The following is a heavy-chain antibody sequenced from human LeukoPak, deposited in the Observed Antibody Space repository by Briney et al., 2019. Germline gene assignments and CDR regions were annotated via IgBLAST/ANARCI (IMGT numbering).Heavy chain of an antibody. CDR3: AREADIVSFDL. J-gene: IGHJ2*01. D-gene: IGHD3-16*02. V-gene: IGHV1-2*02. CDR2: SDPNSGGT. CDR1: GYTFTVNH. Sequence: ASVKVSCKASGYTFTVNHVHWVRQAPGQGLEWMGWSDPNSGGTKYAQKFQDRVAMTSDTSISTAYMELSGLRSDDTAVYFCAREADIVSFDLWGRGTRVTVSS.